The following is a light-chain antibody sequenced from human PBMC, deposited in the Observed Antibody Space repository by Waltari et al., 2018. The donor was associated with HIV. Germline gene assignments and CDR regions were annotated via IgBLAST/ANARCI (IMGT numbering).Light chain of an antibody. CDR1: PTEGGSSNY. CDR3: SSSAGGDTLV. J-gene: IGLJ3*02. Sequence: QSALTQPPSASGFPGQSVTISCPGTPTEGGSSNYVSWYQQYPAKAPKLLIYEITKRPSGVPDRFSGSKSGNTASLTVSGLQAEDEADYYCSSSAGGDTLVFGGGTKLTVL. V-gene: IGLV2-8*01. CDR2: EIT.